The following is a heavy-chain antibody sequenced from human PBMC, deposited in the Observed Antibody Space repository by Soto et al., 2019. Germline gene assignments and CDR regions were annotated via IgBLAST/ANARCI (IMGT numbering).Heavy chain of an antibody. CDR3: AKGPQTTVAHFDY. J-gene: IGHJ4*02. Sequence: EVPLLESGGGLVQPGGSLRLSCAASGFTFSSYAMSWVRQAPGKGLEWVSAISGSGGRTYYADSVQGRFTISRANSKDSLYLQMNSLRAEDTAVYYCAKGPQTTVAHFDYWGQGTLVTVSS. CDR1: GFTFSSYA. D-gene: IGHD4-17*01. V-gene: IGHV3-23*01. CDR2: ISGSGGRT.